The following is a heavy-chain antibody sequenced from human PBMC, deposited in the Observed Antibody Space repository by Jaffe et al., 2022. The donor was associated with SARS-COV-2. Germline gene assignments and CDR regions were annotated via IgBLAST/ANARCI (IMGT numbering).Heavy chain of an antibody. J-gene: IGHJ6*02. D-gene: IGHD3-22*01. Sequence: QVQLQESGPGLVKPSQTLSLTCTVSGGSISSGSYYWSWIRQPAGKGLEWIGRIYTSGSTNYNPSLKSRVTISVDTSKNQFSLKLSSVTAADTAVYYCARGPVYYYDSSGYYLPTYYYYYGMDVWGQGTTVTVSS. V-gene: IGHV4-61*02. CDR2: IYTSGST. CDR3: ARGPVYYYDSSGYYLPTYYYYYGMDV. CDR1: GGSISSGSYY.